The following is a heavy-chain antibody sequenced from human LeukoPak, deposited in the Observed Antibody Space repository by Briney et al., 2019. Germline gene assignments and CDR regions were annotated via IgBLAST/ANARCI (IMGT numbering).Heavy chain of an antibody. D-gene: IGHD3-10*01. V-gene: IGHV3-7*01. Sequence: PGGSLRLSCAASRFTFSNYAMSWVRQAPGEGLEWVANIKQDGSEKYYVDSVKGRFTISRDNAKNSLYLQMDSLRADDTAVYYCARDSGSYYLDYWGQGTLVTVSS. CDR1: RFTFSNYA. CDR3: ARDSGSYYLDY. CDR2: IKQDGSEK. J-gene: IGHJ4*02.